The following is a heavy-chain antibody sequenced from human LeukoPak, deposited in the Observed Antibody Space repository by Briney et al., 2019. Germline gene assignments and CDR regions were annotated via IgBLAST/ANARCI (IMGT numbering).Heavy chain of an antibody. Sequence: PSETLSLTCTVSGGSISSYYWSWIRQPPGKGLEWIGYISYSGSTNCNPSLKSRVTISVDTSRNQFSLKLSSVTAADTAVYYCARGRLGGSGSYYNVLDYWGQGTLVTVSS. D-gene: IGHD3-10*01. CDR1: GGSISSYY. V-gene: IGHV4-59*01. CDR3: ARGRLGGSGSYYNVLDY. J-gene: IGHJ4*02. CDR2: ISYSGST.